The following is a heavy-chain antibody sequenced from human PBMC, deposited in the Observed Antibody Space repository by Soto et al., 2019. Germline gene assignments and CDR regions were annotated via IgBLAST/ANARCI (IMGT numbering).Heavy chain of an antibody. CDR1: GGSVSSGSYY. Sequence: SETVSLTCTVSGGSVSSGSYYWSWIRQPPGKGLEWIGYIYYSGSTNYNPSLKSRVTISVDTSKNQFSLKLSSVTAADTAGYYCGSVAAAQQFYGMGGWGQGPTVTVYS. J-gene: IGHJ6*02. V-gene: IGHV4-61*01. CDR2: IYYSGST. D-gene: IGHD6-19*01. CDR3: GSVAAAQQFYGMGG.